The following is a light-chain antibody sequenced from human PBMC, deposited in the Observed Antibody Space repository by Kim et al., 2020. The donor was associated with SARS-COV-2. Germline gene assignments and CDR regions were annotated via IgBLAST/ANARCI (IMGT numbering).Light chain of an antibody. V-gene: IGKV1D-16*01. CDR3: QQYDSYPRT. Sequence: DIQMTQSPSSLSASIGDRVTITCRASQGISSWLAWYQQKPEEAPKCLIYAASSLQSGVPSRFSGSGSGTDFTLTISSLQPEDFATYYCQQYDSYPRTFGQGTKVDIK. CDR2: AAS. CDR1: QGISSW. J-gene: IGKJ1*01.